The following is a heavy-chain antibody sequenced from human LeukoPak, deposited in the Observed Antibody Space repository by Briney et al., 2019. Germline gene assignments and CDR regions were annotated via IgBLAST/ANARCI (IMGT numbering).Heavy chain of an antibody. D-gene: IGHD2-15*01. V-gene: IGHV3-53*01. CDR1: GFTVSSNY. CDR2: IYSDGTT. Sequence: GGSLRLSCAASGFTVSSNYMSWVRQAPGKGLDWVSVIYSDGTTYYADSVKGRFTISTDNSKNTLYLQMDSLRAEDTAVYYCARGKSGYCSGGSCRHYFDYWGQGTLVTVSS. J-gene: IGHJ4*02. CDR3: ARGKSGYCSGGSCRHYFDY.